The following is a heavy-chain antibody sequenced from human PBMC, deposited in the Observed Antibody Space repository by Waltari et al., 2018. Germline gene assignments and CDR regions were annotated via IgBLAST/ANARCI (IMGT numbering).Heavy chain of an antibody. CDR3: ARDEGVIAAAFDY. CDR2: INPNSGGT. CDR1: GYTFTGYY. J-gene: IGHJ4*02. Sequence: QVQLVQSGAEVKKPGASVKVSCKASGYTFTGYYMHWVRQAPGQGLEWMGRINPNSGGTTYAQKLQGRVTMTMDTSISTAYMELSRLRSDDTAVYYCARDEGVIAAAFDYWGQGTLVTVSS. D-gene: IGHD6-13*01. V-gene: IGHV1-2*06.